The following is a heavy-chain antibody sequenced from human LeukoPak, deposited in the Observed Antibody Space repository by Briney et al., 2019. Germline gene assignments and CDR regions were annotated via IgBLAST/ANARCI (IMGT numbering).Heavy chain of an antibody. CDR3: ARYCSSTSCPFDY. V-gene: IGHV4-31*03. Sequence: PSETLSLTCTVSGDSVISGTSFWGWIRQHPGKGLEWVGYIHHSGHTYDNPSLQSRVIISIDKSKNQFSLKLNSVTAADTAVYYCARYCSSTSCPFDYWGQGALVTVSS. CDR2: IHHSGHT. D-gene: IGHD2-2*01. CDR1: GDSVISGTSF. J-gene: IGHJ4*02.